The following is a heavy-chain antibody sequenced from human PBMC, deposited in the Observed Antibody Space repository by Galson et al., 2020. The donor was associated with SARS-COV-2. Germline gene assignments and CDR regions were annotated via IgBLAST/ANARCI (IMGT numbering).Heavy chain of an antibody. D-gene: IGHD3-3*01. CDR2: IIPILGIA. Sequence: SVKVSCKASGGTFSSYAISWVRQAPGQGLECMGGIIPILGIANYAQKFQGRVTITADKSTSTAYMELSSLRSEDTAVYYCASGGIRLRFLEWEGYWFDPWGQGTLVTVSS. CDR3: ASGGIRLRFLEWEGYWFDP. V-gene: IGHV1-69*10. CDR1: GGTFSSYA. J-gene: IGHJ5*02.